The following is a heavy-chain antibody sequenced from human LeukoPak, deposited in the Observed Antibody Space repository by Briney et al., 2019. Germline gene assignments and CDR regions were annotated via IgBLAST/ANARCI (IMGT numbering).Heavy chain of an antibody. CDR1: GGSISSYY. CDR3: ARSSYYDSTGYYH. Sequence: SETLSLTCTVSGGSISSYYWSWIRQPAGKGLEWIGRIFDSGSTNYNPSLKSRVTMSVDTSQNQFSLRLTSVTAADTAVYYCARSSYYDSTGYYHWGQGALVTASS. CDR2: IFDSGST. D-gene: IGHD3-22*01. V-gene: IGHV4-4*07. J-gene: IGHJ5*02.